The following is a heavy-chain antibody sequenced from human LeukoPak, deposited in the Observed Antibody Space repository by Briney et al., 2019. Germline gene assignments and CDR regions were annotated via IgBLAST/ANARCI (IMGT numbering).Heavy chain of an antibody. V-gene: IGHV4-4*02. J-gene: IGHJ4*02. CDR1: AGSITSTNY. CDR3: AREGGPYRPLDY. Sequence: SRTLSLTCGVSAGSITSTNYWTWVRQPPGKGLEWIGEVNLQGSTNHYPSLMGPVAISADMSENHISLQLASVTAADTAVYYCAREGGPYRPLDYSGQGTLVTVSS. CDR2: VNLQGST.